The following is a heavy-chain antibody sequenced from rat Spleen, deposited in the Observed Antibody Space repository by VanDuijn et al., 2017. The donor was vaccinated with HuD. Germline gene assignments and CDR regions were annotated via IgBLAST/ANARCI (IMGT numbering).Heavy chain of an antibody. D-gene: IGHD1-9*01. J-gene: IGHJ2*01. CDR2: ISYGDSSGHSST. V-gene: IGHV5-29*01. Sequence: EVQVVESGGGLVQPKESLKISCAASGFTFSDYGMAWVRQAPTKGLEWVATISYGDSSGHSSTYYRDSVKGRFTISRDNAKSTLSLQMDSLRSEDTATYYCARRHYGYTDYFDYWGQGVMVTVSS. CDR1: GFTFSDYG. CDR3: ARRHYGYTDYFDY.